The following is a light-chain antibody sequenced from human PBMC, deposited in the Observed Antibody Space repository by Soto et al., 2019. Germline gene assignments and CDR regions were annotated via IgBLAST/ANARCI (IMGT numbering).Light chain of an antibody. J-gene: IGLJ1*01. CDR1: SSDVGGYEY. CDR3: SSYTTSSPLGV. CDR2: DVS. Sequence: SVLTQPASVSGSPGQSITISCTGTSSDVGGYEYVSWYQQHPGKAPKRIIYDVSDRPSGVSNRFSGSKSGNTASLAISGLQAEDEADYYCSSYTTSSPLGVFGTGTKVTVL. V-gene: IGLV2-14*03.